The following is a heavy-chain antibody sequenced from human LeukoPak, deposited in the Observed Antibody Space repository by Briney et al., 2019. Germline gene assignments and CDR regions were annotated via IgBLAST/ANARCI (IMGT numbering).Heavy chain of an antibody. D-gene: IGHD5-18*01. CDR3: ARDSGYSYGHFDY. J-gene: IGHJ4*02. Sequence: SETLSLTCTVSGGSISTYYWSWIRQPPGKGLEWIGYIYYSGSTNYNPSLKSRATVSVDTSKNQFSLKPSSVTAADTAVYYCARDSGYSYGHFDYWGQGTLVTVSS. CDR2: IYYSGST. CDR1: GGSISTYY. V-gene: IGHV4-59*01.